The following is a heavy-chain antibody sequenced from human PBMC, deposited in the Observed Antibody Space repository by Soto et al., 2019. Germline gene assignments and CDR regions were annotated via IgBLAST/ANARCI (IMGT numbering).Heavy chain of an antibody. CDR3: AASAPPATNYYYAMDV. Sequence: GTLSLTCTVSGGSVSSGSFYWSWIRRPPGKGLEWIGYFYDSGSTNYNPSLRSRVTMSVDTSKNQFSLKLSSVTAADTAVYYCAASAPPATNYYYAMDVWGQGTTVTVSS. J-gene: IGHJ6*02. D-gene: IGHD5-12*01. V-gene: IGHV4-61*01. CDR1: GGSVSSGSFY. CDR2: FYDSGST.